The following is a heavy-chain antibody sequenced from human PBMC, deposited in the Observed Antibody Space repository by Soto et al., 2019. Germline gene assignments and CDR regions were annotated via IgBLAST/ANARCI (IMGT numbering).Heavy chain of an antibody. CDR1: GFTFSSYG. Sequence: GGSLRLSCAASGFTFSSYGMHWVRQAPGKGLEWVAVIWYDGSNKYYADSVKGRFTISRDNSKNTLYLQMNSLRAEDTAVYYCARAPTTVTTLDYWGQGTLVTVSS. CDR2: IWYDGSNK. V-gene: IGHV3-33*01. D-gene: IGHD4-17*01. CDR3: ARAPTTVTTLDY. J-gene: IGHJ4*02.